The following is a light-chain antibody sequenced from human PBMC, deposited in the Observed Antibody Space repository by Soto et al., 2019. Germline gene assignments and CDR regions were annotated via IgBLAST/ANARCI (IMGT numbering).Light chain of an antibody. CDR3: QQYYSSPWT. CDR2: SAS. CDR1: QSISSSY. Sequence: ENVFTQSPGTLSLSSGEKATLPCKVSQSISSSYLAWYQQRPGQAPRLLIYSASSRATGIPDRFSGSGSGTEFTLTISRLEPEDFAVYYCQQYYSSPWTFGLGTKVDIK. V-gene: IGKV3-20*01. J-gene: IGKJ1*01.